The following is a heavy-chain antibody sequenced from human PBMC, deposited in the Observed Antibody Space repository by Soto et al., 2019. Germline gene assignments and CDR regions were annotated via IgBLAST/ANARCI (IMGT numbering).Heavy chain of an antibody. Sequence: RGAPQSSCKGSGYNVSRYRRWSGRQKPGKGLEWMGIIYPGDSDTRYSPSFQGQVTISADKSISTAYLQWSSLKASDTAMYYCARMKGPQANWFDPWGQGTLVTVSS. CDR3: ARMKGPQANWFDP. V-gene: IGHV5-51*01. CDR1: GYNVSRYR. CDR2: IYPGDSDT. J-gene: IGHJ5*02.